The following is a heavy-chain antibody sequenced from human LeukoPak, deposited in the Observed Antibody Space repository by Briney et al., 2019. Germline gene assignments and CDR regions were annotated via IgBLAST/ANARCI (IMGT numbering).Heavy chain of an antibody. D-gene: IGHD3-16*01. CDR3: AKDFGGGYVPYFFEN. J-gene: IGHJ4*02. Sequence: GGSLRLSCAASGXTFSTSGIHWVRQAPGKGLEWVALISYDGKKTFYPDSVKGRFSISRDNSNSTLYLQMKSLRPEDTAVYYCAKDFGGGYVPYFFENWGQGTLITVSS. V-gene: IGHV3-30*18. CDR2: ISYDGKKT. CDR1: GXTFSTSG.